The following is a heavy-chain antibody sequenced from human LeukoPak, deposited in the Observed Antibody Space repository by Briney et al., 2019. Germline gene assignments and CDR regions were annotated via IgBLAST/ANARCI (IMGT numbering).Heavy chain of an antibody. CDR3: ARTVSGYPPSAEYFQH. CDR1: GGSISSSSYY. Sequence: TETLSLTCTVSGGSISSSSYYWGWIRQPPGKGLEWIGSIYYSGSTYYNPSLESRVTISVDTSKNQFSLKLSSVTAADTAVYYCARTVSGYPPSAEYFQHWGQGTLVTVSS. J-gene: IGHJ1*01. D-gene: IGHD3-22*01. V-gene: IGHV4-39*01. CDR2: IYYSGST.